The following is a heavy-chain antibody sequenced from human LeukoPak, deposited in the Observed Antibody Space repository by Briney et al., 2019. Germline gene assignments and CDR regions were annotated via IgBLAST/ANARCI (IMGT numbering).Heavy chain of an antibody. CDR3: ARDSYLTGYCSSTSCYTEAQSYYYYMDV. D-gene: IGHD2-2*02. CDR1: GFTFSSYW. Sequence: GGSLRLSCAASGFTFSSYWMSWVRQAPGKGLEGVANIKQDSSEIDYVDSVKGRFTISRDNAKNSLYLQMNSLRAEDTAVYYCARDSYLTGYCSSTSCYTEAQSYYYYMDVWGKGTTVTVSS. CDR2: IKQDSSEI. V-gene: IGHV3-7*01. J-gene: IGHJ6*03.